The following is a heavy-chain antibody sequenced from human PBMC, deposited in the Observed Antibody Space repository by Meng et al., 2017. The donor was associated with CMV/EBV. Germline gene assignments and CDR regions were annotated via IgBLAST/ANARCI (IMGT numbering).Heavy chain of an antibody. Sequence: QRIQDRAEVKKPGASWKVTCKVSGYTLTELSMHGGRQAPGKGLEWMGGFDPEDGETIYAQKFQGRVTMTEDTSTDTAYMELSSLRSEDTAVYYCATGGSTTDHREIDWFDPWGQGTLVTVSS. CDR3: ATGGSTTDHREIDWFDP. V-gene: IGHV1-24*01. CDR1: GYTLTELS. D-gene: IGHD3-16*01. CDR2: FDPEDGET. J-gene: IGHJ5*02.